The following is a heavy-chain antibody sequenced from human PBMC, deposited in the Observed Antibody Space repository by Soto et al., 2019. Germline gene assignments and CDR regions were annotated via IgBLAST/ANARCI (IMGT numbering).Heavy chain of an antibody. V-gene: IGHV3-23*01. Sequence: HPGGSLRLSCAASGFTFSSYAMSWVRQAPGKGLEWVSAISGSGGSTYYADSVKGRFTISRDNSKNTLYLQMNSLRAEDTAVYYCAIQDIVVVPAAWEAFDIWGQGTMVTVSS. CDR3: AIQDIVVVPAAWEAFDI. J-gene: IGHJ3*02. D-gene: IGHD2-2*01. CDR1: GFTFSSYA. CDR2: ISGSGGST.